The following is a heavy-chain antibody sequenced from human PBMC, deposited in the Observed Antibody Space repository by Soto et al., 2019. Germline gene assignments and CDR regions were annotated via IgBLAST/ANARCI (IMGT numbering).Heavy chain of an antibody. CDR3: ARADPDASVGY. D-gene: IGHD3-16*01. CDR1: GGSMSSHY. Sequence: SETLSLTCTVSGGSMSSHYWTWLRQPPGKGLEWIGYISYRGSTYYNPSLKSRVTISADPSRNQFSLKLSSVIAADTAVYYCARADPDASVGYWGQGTLVTVSS. CDR2: ISYRGST. V-gene: IGHV4-59*11. J-gene: IGHJ4*02.